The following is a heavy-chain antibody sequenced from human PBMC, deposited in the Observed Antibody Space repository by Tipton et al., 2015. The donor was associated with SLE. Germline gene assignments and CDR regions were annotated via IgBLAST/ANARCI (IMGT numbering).Heavy chain of an antibody. Sequence: TLSLTCTVSGGSISSYYWSWIRQPPGKGLEWIGYIYYSGSTNYNPSLKSRVTISVDTSKNQFSLKLSSVTAADTAVYYCARAYYYDSSGYPGGSQHWGQGTLVTVSS. V-gene: IGHV4-59*01. J-gene: IGHJ1*01. CDR1: GGSISSYY. CDR2: IYYSGST. CDR3: ARAYYYDSSGYPGGSQH. D-gene: IGHD3-22*01.